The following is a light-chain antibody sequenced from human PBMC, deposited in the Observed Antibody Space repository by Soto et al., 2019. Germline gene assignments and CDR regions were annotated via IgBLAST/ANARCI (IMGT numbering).Light chain of an antibody. J-gene: IGKJ1*01. Sequence: DIQMTQSPSSLSAYVGDRVTIFCRASRNSATFLNWYQQKPGKAPKLLIFAASSLHSCVPSRVSGSGSVSHFTFTISSLQPEDVSTYYCQQSLSIPPTFGQGTMVDI. CDR2: AAS. CDR3: QQSLSIPPT. V-gene: IGKV1-39*01. CDR1: RNSATF.